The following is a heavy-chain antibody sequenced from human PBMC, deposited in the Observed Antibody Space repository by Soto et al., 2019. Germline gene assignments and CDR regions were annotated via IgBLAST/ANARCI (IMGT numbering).Heavy chain of an antibody. V-gene: IGHV4-39*01. CDR2: IYYSGST. CDR3: ARNMGLDY. J-gene: IGHJ4*02. CDR1: DFSISSSSYY. D-gene: IGHD1-26*01. Sequence: SETRALCCTVFDFSISSSSYYLGWIRQPPGKGLEWIGSIYYSGSTYYNPSLKSRVTISVDTSKNQFSLKLSSVTAADTAVYYCARNMGLDYWGQGTLVTVST.